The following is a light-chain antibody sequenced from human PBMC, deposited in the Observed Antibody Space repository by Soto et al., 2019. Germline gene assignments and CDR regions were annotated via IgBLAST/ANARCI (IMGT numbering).Light chain of an antibody. V-gene: IGLV1-40*01. CDR2: GNS. Sequence: QSALTQPPSVSGAPGQRVTISCTGSSSNIGAGYDVHWYQQLPGTVPKLLIYGNSNRPSGVPDRFSGSKSGTSASLAITGLQAEDEADYYCQSYDSGLSVVFGGGTQLTVL. CDR3: QSYDSGLSVV. J-gene: IGLJ2*01. CDR1: SSNIGAGYD.